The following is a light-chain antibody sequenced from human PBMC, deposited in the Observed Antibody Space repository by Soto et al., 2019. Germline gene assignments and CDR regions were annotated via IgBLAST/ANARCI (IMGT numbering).Light chain of an antibody. V-gene: IGKV1-39*01. Sequence: DIQMTQSPSSLFASVGDRVTITCRASQRISSYLSWYKQMPGKAPKLLIYAASSFQSGVPSRFSGSGSGTDFTLTISSLQPEDFASYYCQQTYSTPWTFGQGTKVEIK. CDR2: AAS. CDR3: QQTYSTPWT. J-gene: IGKJ1*01. CDR1: QRISSY.